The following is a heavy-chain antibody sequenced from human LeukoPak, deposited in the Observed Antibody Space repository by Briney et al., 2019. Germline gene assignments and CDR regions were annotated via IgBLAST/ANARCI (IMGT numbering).Heavy chain of an antibody. CDR2: IIPILGTV. CDR1: GGTFSNFF. J-gene: IGHJ4*02. D-gene: IGHD3-16*01. CDR3: ARAQGGLGFDT. Sequence: PSVKVSCKFSGGTFSNFFINWVRQTPGQGLEWMGMIIPILGTVTYAQKFQGRGTMTADASTSTAYMELTSLRSEDTAIYYCARAQGGLGFDTWGQGTLVTVSS. V-gene: IGHV1-69*11.